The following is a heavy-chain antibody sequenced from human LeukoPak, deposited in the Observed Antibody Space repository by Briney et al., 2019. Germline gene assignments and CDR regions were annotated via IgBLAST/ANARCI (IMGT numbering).Heavy chain of an antibody. J-gene: IGHJ3*02. CDR1: GGXISSYY. V-gene: IGHV4-59*04. CDR3: ARHRRHFDISTGYYAGPFDI. CDR2: IYYSGST. D-gene: IGHD3-9*01. Sequence: SETLSLTCTVSGGXISSYYCSWIRQPPGKGLEWIANIYYSGSTYYNPSLKSRVTMSVHTSKNQFSLKLRSVTAADTAVYYCARHRRHFDISTGYYAGPFDIWGQGTMVTVSS.